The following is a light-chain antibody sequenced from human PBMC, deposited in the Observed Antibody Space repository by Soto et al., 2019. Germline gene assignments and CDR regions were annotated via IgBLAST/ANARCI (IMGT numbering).Light chain of an antibody. CDR2: DVS. CDR1: SSDIGGYNY. J-gene: IGLJ1*01. CDR3: SSYTTSNTRQIV. Sequence: QSALTQPASVSGSPGQSITISCTGTSSDIGGYNYVSWYQQHPGKAPKFMIYDVSNRPSGVSNRFSGSKSGNTASLTISGLLAEDEADYYCSSYTTSNTRQIVFGTGTQLTVL. V-gene: IGLV2-14*01.